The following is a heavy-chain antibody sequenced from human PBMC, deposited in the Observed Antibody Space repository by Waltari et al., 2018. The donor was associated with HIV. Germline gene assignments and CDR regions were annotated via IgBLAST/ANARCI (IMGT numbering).Heavy chain of an antibody. D-gene: IGHD3-16*01. V-gene: IGHV4-34*01. Sequence: QVQLQQWGAGLLKPSETLSLTCAVYGGSFRGYYWSRIRQPPGKGLEWFGEINHSGSTNYNPSLKSRVTISVDTSKNQFSLKLSSVTAADTAVYYCARGNRTYADAFDIWGQGTMVTVSS. CDR3: ARGNRTYADAFDI. J-gene: IGHJ3*02. CDR1: GGSFRGYY. CDR2: INHSGST.